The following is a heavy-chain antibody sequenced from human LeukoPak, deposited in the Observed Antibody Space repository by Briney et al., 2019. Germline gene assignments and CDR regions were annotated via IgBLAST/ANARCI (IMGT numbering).Heavy chain of an antibody. CDR3: AREQDSGSYSAFDI. D-gene: IGHD1-26*01. V-gene: IGHV4-39*02. Sequence: SETLSLTCTVSGGSISSISYYWGWIRQPPGKGLEWIGSIYYSGSTYYNPSLKSRVTISVDTSKNQFSLKLSSVTAADTAVYYCAREQDSGSYSAFDIWGQGTMVTVSS. CDR2: IYYSGST. J-gene: IGHJ3*02. CDR1: GGSISSISYY.